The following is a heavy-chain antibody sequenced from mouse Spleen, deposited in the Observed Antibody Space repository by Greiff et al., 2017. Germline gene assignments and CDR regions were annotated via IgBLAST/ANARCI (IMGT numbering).Heavy chain of an antibody. Sequence: EVQLQQSGAELVNPGASVKLSCTASGFNIRDHYMHWVKQRTEQGLEWIGRIDPENDKIQYFPTFQGKATITADMSSNTAFLQLISLTSDDTAVYYCVLDNSDYPFAYWGQGTLVTVSA. CDR2: IDPENDKI. V-gene: IGHV14-2*01. J-gene: IGHJ3*01. D-gene: IGHD3-2*01. CDR1: GFNIRDHY. CDR3: VLDNSDYPFAY.